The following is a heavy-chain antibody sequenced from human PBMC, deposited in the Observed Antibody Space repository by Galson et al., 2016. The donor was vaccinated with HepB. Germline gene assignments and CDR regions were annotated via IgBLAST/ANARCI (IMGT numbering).Heavy chain of an antibody. V-gene: IGHV3-23*01. D-gene: IGHD6-13*01. Sequence: SLRLSCAASGFTFSTYAMSWVRQAPGKRLEWVSVISGSAYSGVTYYADSVRGHFTISRDDSKNTLYLLMNSLTAEDTAVYYCAKRPTWRIAIPVDYFDYWGQGTMVTVSS. CDR2: ISGSAYSGVT. CDR1: GFTFSTYA. CDR3: AKRPTWRIAIPVDYFDY. J-gene: IGHJ4*02.